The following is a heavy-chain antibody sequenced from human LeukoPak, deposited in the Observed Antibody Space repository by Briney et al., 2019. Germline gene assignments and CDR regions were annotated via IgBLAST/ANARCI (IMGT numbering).Heavy chain of an antibody. CDR3: AVHSGGY. V-gene: IGHV4-39*01. CDR1: GGSISSSSYY. D-gene: IGHD1-26*01. CDR2: IYYSRST. Sequence: KTSETLSLTCTVSGGSISSSSYYWGWIRQPPGKGLEWIGSIYYSRSTYYNPSLKSRVTISVDTSKNQFSLKLSSVTAADTAVYYCAVHSGGYWGQGTLVTVSS. J-gene: IGHJ4*02.